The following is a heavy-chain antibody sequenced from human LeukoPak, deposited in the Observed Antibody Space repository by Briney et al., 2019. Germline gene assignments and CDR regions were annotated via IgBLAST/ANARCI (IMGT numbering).Heavy chain of an antibody. CDR3: ARADIVVVPAAPAVYGMDV. CDR2: INHSGST. V-gene: IGHV4-34*01. D-gene: IGHD2-2*01. CDR1: GGSFSGYY. Sequence: SETLSLTCAVCGGSFSGYYWSWIRHPPGKGLEWAGEINHSGSTNYNPSLTSRATISLDTSKNQCSLKLSSVTAADTAVYYCARADIVVVPAAPAVYGMDVWGQGTTVTVSS. J-gene: IGHJ6*02.